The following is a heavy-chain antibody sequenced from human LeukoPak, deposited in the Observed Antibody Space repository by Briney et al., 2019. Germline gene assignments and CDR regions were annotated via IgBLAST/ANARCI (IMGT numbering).Heavy chain of an antibody. CDR2: ISSSSSYI. J-gene: IGHJ4*02. D-gene: IGHD3-9*01. Sequence: PGGSLRLSCAASGFTFSSYAMSWVRQAPGKGLEWVSSISSSSSYIYYADSVKGRFTISRDNAKNSLYLQMNSLRAEDTAVYYCARSEDYDILTGYAADFDYWGQGTLVTVSS. CDR1: GFTFSSYA. CDR3: ARSEDYDILTGYAADFDY. V-gene: IGHV3-21*01.